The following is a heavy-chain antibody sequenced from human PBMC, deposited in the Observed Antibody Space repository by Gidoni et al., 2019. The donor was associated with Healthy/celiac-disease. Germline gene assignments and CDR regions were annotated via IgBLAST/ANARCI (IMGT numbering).Heavy chain of an antibody. V-gene: IGHV3-23*01. CDR3: AKDAYYYDSSGYYYADY. J-gene: IGHJ4*02. CDR2: ISGSGGNT. Sequence: EVQLLESGGGLVQPGGSLRLSCAASGFTFSSYAMSWVRQAPGKGLERVPAISGSGGNTYYADSVKGRFTISRDNSKNTLYLQMNSLRAEDTAVYYCAKDAYYYDSSGYYYADYWGQGTLVTVSS. D-gene: IGHD3-22*01. CDR1: GFTFSSYA.